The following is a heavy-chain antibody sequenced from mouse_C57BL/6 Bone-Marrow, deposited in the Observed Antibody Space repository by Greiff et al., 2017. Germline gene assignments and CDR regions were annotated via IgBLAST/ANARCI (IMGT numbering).Heavy chain of an antibody. Sequence: EVQLVESGGDLVKPGGSLKLSCAASGFTFSSYGMSWVRQTPDKRLEWVATISSGGSYTYYPDSVKGRFTISRDNAKNTLYLQMSHLKSEDTAMYYCGRDGGQLRLLLAYWGQGTLVTVSA. V-gene: IGHV5-6*01. J-gene: IGHJ3*01. CDR3: GRDGGQLRLLLAY. D-gene: IGHD3-2*02. CDR2: ISSGGSYT. CDR1: GFTFSSYG.